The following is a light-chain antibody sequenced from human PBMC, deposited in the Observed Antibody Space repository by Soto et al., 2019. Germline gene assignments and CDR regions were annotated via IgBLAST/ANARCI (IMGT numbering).Light chain of an antibody. V-gene: IGKV3-15*01. CDR3: QQYNNWPQT. Sequence: EIVMTQSPATLSVCPGERATLSCRASQSVSSNLAWYQQKPGQAPRLLIYGASTRATGIPARFSGSGSGTEFTLTISSLQSEDFAVYYCQQYNNWPQTFGQGTKVEIK. CDR1: QSVSSN. J-gene: IGKJ1*01. CDR2: GAS.